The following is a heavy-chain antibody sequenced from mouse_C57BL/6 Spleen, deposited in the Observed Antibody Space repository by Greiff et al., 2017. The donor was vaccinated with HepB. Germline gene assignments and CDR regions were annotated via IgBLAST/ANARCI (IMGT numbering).Heavy chain of an antibody. D-gene: IGHD2-12*01. CDR1: GYAFSSYW. Sequence: RQESGAELVKPGASVKISCKASGYAFSSYWMNWVKQRPGKGLEWIGQIYPGDGDTNYNGKFKGKATLTADKSSSTAYMQLSILTSEDSAVYFCARCYSDRGWFAYWGQGTLVTVSA. V-gene: IGHV1-80*01. CDR3: ARCYSDRGWFAY. J-gene: IGHJ3*01. CDR2: IYPGDGDT.